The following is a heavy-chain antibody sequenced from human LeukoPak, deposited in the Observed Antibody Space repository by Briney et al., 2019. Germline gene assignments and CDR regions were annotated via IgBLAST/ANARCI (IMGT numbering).Heavy chain of an antibody. J-gene: IGHJ4*02. Sequence: QAGGSLRLSCTASGFTFGDYAMSWCRQAPGKGLEWVGFIRSKAYGGTTEYAASVKGRFTISRDDSKSIAYLQMNSLKTEDTAVYYCTRYGYSYGQFDYWGQGTLVTVSS. CDR3: TRYGYSYGQFDY. D-gene: IGHD5-18*01. CDR2: IRSKAYGGTT. V-gene: IGHV3-49*03. CDR1: GFTFGDYA.